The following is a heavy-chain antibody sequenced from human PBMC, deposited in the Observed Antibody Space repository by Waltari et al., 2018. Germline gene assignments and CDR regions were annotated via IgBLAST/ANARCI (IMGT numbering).Heavy chain of an antibody. CDR2: IDDDGSGT. CDR3: SRSPAGYSRSDY. V-gene: IGHV3-74*01. D-gene: IGHD5-18*01. Sequence: EVRLEESGGGLVQPGGSLRLSCTASVFAFSSYWMPWVRQAPGKGLVWVSRIDDDGSGTTYADSVMGRFTISRDNAKNTVYLEMNSLRAEDTAVYYCSRSPAGYSRSDYWGQGTLVTVSS. J-gene: IGHJ4*02. CDR1: VFAFSSYW.